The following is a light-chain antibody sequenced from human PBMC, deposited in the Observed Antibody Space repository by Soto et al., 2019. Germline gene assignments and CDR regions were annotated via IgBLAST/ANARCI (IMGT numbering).Light chain of an antibody. CDR1: QSVSSN. J-gene: IGKJ1*01. CDR3: QQYNNWPPWT. CDR2: GAS. V-gene: IGKV3-15*01. Sequence: EIVMTQSPVTLSVSPGERATLSCRASQSVSSNLAWYQQKPGQAPRLLIYGASTRATGIPARFSGGASGTEFTLTISSLQSEDFAVYYCQQYNNWPPWTFGQGTKVEIK.